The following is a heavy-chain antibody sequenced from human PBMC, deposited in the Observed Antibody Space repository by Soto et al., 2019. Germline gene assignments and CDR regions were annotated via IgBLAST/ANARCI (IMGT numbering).Heavy chain of an antibody. Sequence: PGGSRRLSWAASGFTFSDYYMSWIRQAPGKGLEWVSYISSSGSTIYYADSVKGRFTISRDNAKNSLYLQMNSLRAEDTAVYYCASPYSSSWYRSDWFDPWGQGTLVTVSS. J-gene: IGHJ5*02. CDR2: ISSSGSTI. V-gene: IGHV3-11*01. CDR1: GFTFSDYY. CDR3: ASPYSSSWYRSDWFDP. D-gene: IGHD6-13*01.